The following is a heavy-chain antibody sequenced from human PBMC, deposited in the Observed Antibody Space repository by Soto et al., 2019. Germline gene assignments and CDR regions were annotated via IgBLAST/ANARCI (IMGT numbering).Heavy chain of an antibody. V-gene: IGHV3-53*01. CDR3: ARSFTELAKNLIDY. D-gene: IGHD5-12*01. CDR1: GLTVGSKC. Sequence: SGLTVGSKCMSWGRQAHGKGLDWVTVIYSGGSTYYADSVKGRFTISRDNSKNTLYLDMNSLRPEDTAVYYCARSFTELAKNLIDYWGHGTLVTVSS. CDR2: IYSGGST. J-gene: IGHJ4*01.